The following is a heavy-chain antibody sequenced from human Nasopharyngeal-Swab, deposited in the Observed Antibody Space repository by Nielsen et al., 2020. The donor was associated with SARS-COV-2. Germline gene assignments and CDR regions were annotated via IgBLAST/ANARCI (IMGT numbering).Heavy chain of an antibody. CDR1: GFTFSSYW. CDR3: ARVAAAGTLYYYYYMDV. J-gene: IGHJ6*03. D-gene: IGHD6-13*01. V-gene: IGHV3-74*01. Sequence: GESLKISCAATGFTFSSYWMHWVRPAPGKGLVWVSRINSDGSSTSYADSVKGLFTISRDNAKNTLYLQMNSLRAEDTAVYYCARVAAAGTLYYYYYMDVWGKGTTVTVSS. CDR2: INSDGSST.